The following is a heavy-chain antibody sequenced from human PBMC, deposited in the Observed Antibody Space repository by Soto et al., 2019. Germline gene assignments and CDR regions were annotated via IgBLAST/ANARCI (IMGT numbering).Heavy chain of an antibody. V-gene: IGHV4-59*08. CDR2: IYYRANP. J-gene: IGHJ4*02. Sequence: SETLSLTCTVSGWSINTYYWSWIRQPPGKGLEWIGYIYYRANPNYNPSLKSRVTISQDTSKNQFSLKLSSVTAADTAVYYCARHYGDGYDYVDYWGQGTLVT. CDR1: GWSINTYY. D-gene: IGHD5-12*01. CDR3: ARHYGDGYDYVDY.